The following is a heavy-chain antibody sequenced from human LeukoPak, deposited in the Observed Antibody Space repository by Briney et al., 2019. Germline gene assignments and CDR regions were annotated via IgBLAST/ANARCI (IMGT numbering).Heavy chain of an antibody. J-gene: IGHJ4*02. Sequence: ASVKVSCKASGYTFTGYYMHWVRQAPGQGLEWMGWINPNSGGTNYAQKFQGRVTMTRDTSISTAYMELRSLRSDDTAVYYCARDRGVGFGDYVWGSYRSVGGPGFDYWGQGTLVTVSS. D-gene: IGHD3-16*02. V-gene: IGHV1-2*02. CDR2: INPNSGGT. CDR3: ARDRGVGFGDYVWGSYRSVGGPGFDY. CDR1: GYTFTGYY.